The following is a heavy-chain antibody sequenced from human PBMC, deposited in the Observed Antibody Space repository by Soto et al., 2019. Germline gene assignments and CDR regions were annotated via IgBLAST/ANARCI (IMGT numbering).Heavy chain of an antibody. J-gene: IGHJ4*01. D-gene: IGHD2-8*01. CDR1: GFPFPNAW. CDR2: IKSTIDGGTT. V-gene: IGHV3-15*07. CDR3: PPVSYCTIIIVLFDY. Sequence: GGSLRLSCAASGFPFPNAWMNWVRQAPGKGLEWVGRIKSTIDGGTTDYAEPVKGRFAISRDDSNNMVYLQMNSLKIEDTAFFYFPPVSYCTIIIVLFDYWGHGTLVTVSS.